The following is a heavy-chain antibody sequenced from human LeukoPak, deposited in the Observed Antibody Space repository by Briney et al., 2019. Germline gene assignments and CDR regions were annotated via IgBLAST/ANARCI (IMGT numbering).Heavy chain of an antibody. Sequence: ASVRVSCKASGYTFNNYGISWVRQAPGQGLEWMGWINPNSGGTNYAQKFQGRVTMTRDTSISTAYMELSRLRSDDTAVYYCARPLYSSGTTEDDYWGQGTLVTVSS. CDR1: GYTFNNYG. D-gene: IGHD6-19*01. V-gene: IGHV1-2*02. CDR3: ARPLYSSGTTEDDY. CDR2: INPNSGGT. J-gene: IGHJ4*02.